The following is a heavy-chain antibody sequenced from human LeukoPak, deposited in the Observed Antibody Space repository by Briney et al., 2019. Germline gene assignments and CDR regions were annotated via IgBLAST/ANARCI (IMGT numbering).Heavy chain of an antibody. Sequence: GASVKVSCKASGGTFSSYAISWVRQAPGQGLEWMGGIIPIFGTANYAQKFQGRVTITADESTSTAYMELSSLRSEDTAVYYCARDRSRYSSSFLLGYWGQGTLVTVSS. CDR1: GGTFSSYA. J-gene: IGHJ4*02. D-gene: IGHD6-6*01. CDR2: IIPIFGTA. CDR3: ARDRSRYSSSFLLGY. V-gene: IGHV1-69*13.